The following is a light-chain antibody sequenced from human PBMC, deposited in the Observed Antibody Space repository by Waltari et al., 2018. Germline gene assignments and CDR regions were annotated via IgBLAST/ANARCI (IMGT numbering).Light chain of an antibody. J-gene: IGKJ4*01. CDR2: AAY. Sequence: DIQMTQSPSSISASVGDRVTITCRASQVIDRWLTWYQQKPGKAPKLLIYAAYSLQSGVPSRFSGSGSGTEFTLSISSLQPEDFATYFCQQLHSYPRAFGGGTKVESK. CDR1: QVIDRW. CDR3: QQLHSYPRA. V-gene: IGKV1-12*01.